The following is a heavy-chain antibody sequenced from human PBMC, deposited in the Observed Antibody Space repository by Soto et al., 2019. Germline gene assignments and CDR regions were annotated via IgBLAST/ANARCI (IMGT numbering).Heavy chain of an antibody. D-gene: IGHD6-6*01. Sequence: ASVKVSCKASGGTLSSYAISWVRQAPGQGLEWMGGIIPIFGTANYAQKFQGRVTITADESTSTAYMELSSLRSEDTAVYYCARKSSSSDLYYYYGMDVWGQGTTVTVSS. V-gene: IGHV1-69*13. CDR3: ARKSSSSDLYYYYGMDV. CDR2: IIPIFGTA. CDR1: GGTLSSYA. J-gene: IGHJ6*02.